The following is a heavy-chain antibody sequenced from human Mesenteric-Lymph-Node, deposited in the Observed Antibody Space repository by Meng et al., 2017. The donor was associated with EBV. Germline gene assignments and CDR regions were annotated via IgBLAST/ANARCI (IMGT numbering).Heavy chain of an antibody. CDR1: GGSISTSNYY. Sequence: RLQRQEPGQGLVKPSETLSPTCTVSGGSISTSNYYWGWIRQPPGKGLEWIGSIYYSGSTYYNPSLKSRVTISVDTSKNQFSLKLSSVTAADTAVYYCARGGSLGGSYAPWGQGTLVTVSS. V-gene: IGHV4-39*06. CDR3: ARGGSLGGSYAP. J-gene: IGHJ5*02. D-gene: IGHD1-26*01. CDR2: IYYSGST.